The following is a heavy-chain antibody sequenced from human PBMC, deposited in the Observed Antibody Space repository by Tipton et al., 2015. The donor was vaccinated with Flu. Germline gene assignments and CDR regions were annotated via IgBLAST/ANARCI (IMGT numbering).Heavy chain of an antibody. CDR3: TESSRGCCHDDAFDM. Sequence: SLRLSCAASGFSFSDAWITWVRQAPGKGLEWVGRIKAGGFVGPIDYAAPVKDRFTISRDDSRNMVFLQMNNLRVEDSALYYCTESSRGCCHDDAFDMWGQGTMVTVSS. V-gene: IGHV3-15*01. CDR2: IKAGGFVGPI. J-gene: IGHJ3*02. D-gene: IGHD6-19*01. CDR1: GFSFSDAW.